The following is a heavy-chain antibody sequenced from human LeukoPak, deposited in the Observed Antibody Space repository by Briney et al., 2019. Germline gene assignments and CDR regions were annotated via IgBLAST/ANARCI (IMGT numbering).Heavy chain of an antibody. V-gene: IGHV4-34*01. CDR2: INHSGST. Sequence: SETLSLTCAVYGGSFSGYYWSWIRRPPGKGLEWIGEINHSGSTNYNPSLKSRVTMSVDTSKNQFSLKLSSVTAADTAVYYCARRFVGYDSSWGASDIWGRGTMVTVSS. J-gene: IGHJ3*02. CDR3: ARRFVGYDSSWGASDI. CDR1: GGSFSGYY. D-gene: IGHD6-13*01.